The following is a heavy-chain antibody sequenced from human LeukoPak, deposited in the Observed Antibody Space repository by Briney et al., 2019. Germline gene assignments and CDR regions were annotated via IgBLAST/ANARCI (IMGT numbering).Heavy chain of an antibody. V-gene: IGHV6-1*01. CDR1: GDSVSTNSAA. CDR2: TYYRSKWYH. J-gene: IGHJ6*02. D-gene: IGHD3-10*01. CDR3: ARSWPRFHYYGMDV. Sequence: SQTLSLTCVISGDSVSTNSAAWNWIRQSPSRGLEWLGRTYYRSKWYHDYALSVKSRIIINPDTSRNQFSLQLNSVTPEDTAVYYCARSWPRFHYYGMDVWGQGTAVSVSS.